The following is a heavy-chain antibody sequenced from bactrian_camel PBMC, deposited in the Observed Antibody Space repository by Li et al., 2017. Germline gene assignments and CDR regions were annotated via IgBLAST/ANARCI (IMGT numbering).Heavy chain of an antibody. V-gene: IGHV3S25*01. Sequence: QLVESGGGSVQVGGSLRLSCVASGVTYNIYCMGWFRQPPGKEREEVAGIYIGDDRTYYADSVKGRFTISQDNARNTVYLQMNSLKPEDTAMYYCAADVKFGSNRCRRPRDFNEYNYWGQGTQVTVS. CDR2: IYIGDDRT. J-gene: IGHJ4*01. D-gene: IGHD6*01. CDR3: AADVKFGSNRCRRPRDFNEYNY. CDR1: GVTYNIYC.